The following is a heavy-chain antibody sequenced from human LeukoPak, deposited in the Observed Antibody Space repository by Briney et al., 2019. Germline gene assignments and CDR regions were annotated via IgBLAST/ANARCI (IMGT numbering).Heavy chain of an antibody. CDR1: GGSFSGYY. Sequence: SETLSLTRAVYGGSFSGYYWSWIRQPPGKGLEWIGEINHSGSTNYNPSLKSRVTISVDTSKNQFSLKLSSVTAADTAVYYCARGGGTLWFGELLFPAKRKYYFDYWGQGTLVTVSS. V-gene: IGHV4-34*01. CDR3: ARGGGTLWFGELLFPAKRKYYFDY. CDR2: INHSGST. D-gene: IGHD3-10*01. J-gene: IGHJ4*02.